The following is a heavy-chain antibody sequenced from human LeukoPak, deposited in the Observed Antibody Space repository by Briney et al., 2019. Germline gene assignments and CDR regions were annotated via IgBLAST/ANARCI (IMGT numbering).Heavy chain of an antibody. CDR3: ARKRIAAAGSSDY. CDR2: ISYDGSNK. V-gene: IGHV3-30-3*01. J-gene: IGHJ4*02. Sequence: GRSVRLSCAASGFTFSSYAMHWVRQAPGKGLEWVAVISYDGSNKYYADSVKGRFTIPRDNSKNTLYLQMNSLRAEDTAVYYCARKRIAAAGSSDYWGQGTLVTVS. D-gene: IGHD6-13*01. CDR1: GFTFSSYA.